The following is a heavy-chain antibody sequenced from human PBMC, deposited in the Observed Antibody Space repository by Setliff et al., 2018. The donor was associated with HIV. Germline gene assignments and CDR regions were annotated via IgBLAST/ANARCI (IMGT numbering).Heavy chain of an antibody. D-gene: IGHD3-10*01. J-gene: IGHJ4*02. CDR2: VFYSGST. CDR1: GVTFSSNNYY. CDR3: ARLVRGGSGHYFDY. Sequence: SETLSLTCAVSGVTFSSNNYYWGWIRRPPGKGLEWIGTVFYSGSTSYSPPLKSRVTISVDTSKNQFSLKLKSVTAADTALYYCARLVRGGSGHYFDYWGQGKLVTVSS. V-gene: IGHV4-39*07.